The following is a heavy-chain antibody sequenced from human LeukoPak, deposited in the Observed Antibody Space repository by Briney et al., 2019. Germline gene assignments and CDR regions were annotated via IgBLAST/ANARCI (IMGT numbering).Heavy chain of an antibody. D-gene: IGHD2-15*01. CDR1: GYTFTNYY. V-gene: IGHV1-46*01. CDR2: INPGGGHT. J-gene: IGHJ5*02. Sequence: ASVKVSCKASGYTFTNYYMHWVRQAPGQGLEWMGIINPGGGHTNYPPKFQGRVTMTRDTSTSTVYMELSSLRSDDTAVYYCARERSGAFWFDPWGQGTLVTVSS. CDR3: ARERSGAFWFDP.